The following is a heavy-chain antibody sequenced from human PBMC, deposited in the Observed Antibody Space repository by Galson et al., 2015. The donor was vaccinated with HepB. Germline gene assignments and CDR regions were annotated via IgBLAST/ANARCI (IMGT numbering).Heavy chain of an antibody. CDR1: GYTFTSYG. D-gene: IGHD2-21*01. CDR2: ISGYNGNT. Sequence: SVKVSCKASGYTFTSYGISWVRQAPGQGLEWMGWISGYNGNTNYAQKLQGRVTMTTDTSTSTAYTELRSLRSDDTAVYYCARARPRSHRSHVVGRDNWFDPWGQGTLVTVSS. CDR3: ARARPRSHRSHVVGRDNWFDP. V-gene: IGHV1-18*04. J-gene: IGHJ5*02.